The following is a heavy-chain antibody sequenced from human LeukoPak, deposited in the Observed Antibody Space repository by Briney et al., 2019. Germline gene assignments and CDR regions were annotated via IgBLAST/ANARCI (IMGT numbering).Heavy chain of an antibody. V-gene: IGHV3-23*01. CDR3: AKGYSGSYYTDY. CDR1: GFTFSSYA. CDR2: VSGSGGST. J-gene: IGHJ4*02. D-gene: IGHD1-26*01. Sequence: GGCLRLSCAVSGFTFSSYAMSWVRQAPGKGLEWISTVSGSGGSTYYADSVKGRFTISRDNAKNTLSLQMNSLRAEDTAVYYCAKGYSGSYYTDYWGQGTLVTVSS.